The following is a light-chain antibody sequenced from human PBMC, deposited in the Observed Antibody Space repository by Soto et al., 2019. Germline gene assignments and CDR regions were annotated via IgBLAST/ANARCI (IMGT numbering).Light chain of an antibody. CDR1: LSVGNS. CDR3: QQRKNWPLT. Sequence: EIVLTQSPDTLSLSPGERATLSCRASLSVGNSFAWYQQKAGQAPRLLIYDASKRATGIPARFSGSGSGTDFTLTISSLEPEDFAVYSCQQRKNWPLTFGGGTNIEIK. V-gene: IGKV3-11*01. J-gene: IGKJ4*01. CDR2: DAS.